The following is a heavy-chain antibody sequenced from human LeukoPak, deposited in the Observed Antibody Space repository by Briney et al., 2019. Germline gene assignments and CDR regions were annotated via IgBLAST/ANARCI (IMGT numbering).Heavy chain of an antibody. D-gene: IGHD1-26*01. CDR1: GYTFTSYD. CDR2: MNPNSGNT. CDR3: ARAGRRIGTDHLGY. V-gene: IGHV1-8*01. J-gene: IGHJ4*02. Sequence: ASVKVPCKASGYTFTSYDINWVRQATGQGLEWMGWMNPNSGNTGYAQKFQGRVTMTRNTSISTAYMELSSLRSEDTAAYYCARAGRRIGTDHLGYWGQGTLVTVSS.